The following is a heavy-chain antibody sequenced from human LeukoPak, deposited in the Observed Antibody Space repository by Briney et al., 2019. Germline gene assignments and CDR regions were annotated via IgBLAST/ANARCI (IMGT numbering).Heavy chain of an antibody. J-gene: IGHJ5*01. CDR1: GFTFSTYA. D-gene: IGHD2-15*01. CDR3: AKGGYSDAFDS. CDR2: ISGSGGRT. Sequence: PGGSLRLSCAASGFTFSTYAMSWLRQAPGKGLEWVSAISGSGGRTFYADSVKGRFTISRDNSKNSLYLQMSSLRAEDTAVYYCAKGGYSDAFDSWGPGTLVTVSS. V-gene: IGHV3-23*01.